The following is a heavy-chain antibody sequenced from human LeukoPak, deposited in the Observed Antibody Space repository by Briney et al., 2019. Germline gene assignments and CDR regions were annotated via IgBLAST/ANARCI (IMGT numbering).Heavy chain of an antibody. J-gene: IGHJ4*02. CDR1: GGSFSGYY. CDR2: INHSGST. D-gene: IGHD3-10*01. CDR3: ARQARGSGSYEFDY. Sequence: KPSETLSLTCAVYGGSFSGYYWSWIRQPPGKGLEWIGEINHSGSTNYNPSLKSRVTISVDTSKNQFSLKLSSVTAADTAVYYCARQARGSGSYEFDYWGQGTLVTVSS. V-gene: IGHV4-34*01.